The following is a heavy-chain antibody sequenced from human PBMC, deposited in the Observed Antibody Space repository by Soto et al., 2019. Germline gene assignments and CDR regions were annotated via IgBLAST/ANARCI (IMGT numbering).Heavy chain of an antibody. J-gene: IGHJ6*02. D-gene: IGHD1-1*01. CDR3: AKDSAEHYYYGMDV. V-gene: IGHV3-9*01. CDR1: GFSVDDYA. Sequence: SLRLACAASGFSVDDYAMHGVRQAPGKGLEWVSGISWNSGSIGYADSVKGRFTISRDNAKNSLYLQMNSLRAEDTALYYCAKDSAEHYYYGMDVWGQGTTVTVSS. CDR2: ISWNSGSI.